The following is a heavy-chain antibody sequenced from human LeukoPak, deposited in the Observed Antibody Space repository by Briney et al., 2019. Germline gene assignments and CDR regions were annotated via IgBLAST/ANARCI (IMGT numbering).Heavy chain of an antibody. J-gene: IGHJ4*02. Sequence: SETLSLTCTVSGGSISSHYWSWVRQPPGKGLEWIGYIYYSGSTNYNPSLKSRVTISVDTSKNQFSLKLSSVTAADTAVYYCARTEYSSSSLPPYFDYWGQGTLVTVSS. CDR2: IYYSGST. CDR3: ARTEYSSSSLPPYFDY. V-gene: IGHV4-59*11. D-gene: IGHD6-6*01. CDR1: GGSISSHY.